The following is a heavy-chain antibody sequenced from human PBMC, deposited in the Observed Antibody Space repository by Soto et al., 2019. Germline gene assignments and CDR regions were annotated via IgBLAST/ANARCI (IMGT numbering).Heavy chain of an antibody. V-gene: IGHV3-48*01. D-gene: IGHD2-15*01. CDR1: GFNFSTYT. J-gene: IGHJ5*02. CDR3: ASEIHGRSCSGGSCYP. CDR2: ISSSGSSI. Sequence: EVQLVESGGTLVQPGGSLRLSCAASGFNFSTYTMNWVRQAPGKGLEWISYISSSGSSIYYADSVKGRFTISRDNAKNSLYLQMHSLRADDSAVYFCASEIHGRSCSGGSCYPWGQGTLVIVSS.